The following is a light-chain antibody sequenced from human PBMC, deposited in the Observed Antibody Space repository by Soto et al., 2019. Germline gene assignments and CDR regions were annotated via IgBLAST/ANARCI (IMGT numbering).Light chain of an antibody. CDR3: QTWGTDVV. V-gene: IGLV4-69*01. CDR1: SGHSNYA. J-gene: IGLJ2*01. CDR2: LNSDGSH. Sequence: QSVLTQSPSASASLGASVKLTCTLSSGHSNYAIAWHQQQPEKGPRYLMRLNSDGSHNKGDGIPDRFSGSSSGAERYLTISSLQSEDEADYYCQTWGTDVVFGGGTKVTVL.